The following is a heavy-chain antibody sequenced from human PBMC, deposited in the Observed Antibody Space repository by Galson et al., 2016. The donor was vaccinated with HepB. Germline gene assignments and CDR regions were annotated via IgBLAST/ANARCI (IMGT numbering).Heavy chain of an antibody. CDR2: IGSRGDDT. D-gene: IGHD2-2*01. V-gene: IGHV3-23*01. CDR3: AKRVSSSKYFDY. J-gene: IGHJ4*02. Sequence: SLRLSCAGSGFTFSSNPMNWVRQAPGKGLEWVSSIGSRGDDTYYADSVKGRFTVSRDNLKNTLYLQMNSLRADDTAVYYCAKRVSSSKYFDYWGQGTLVTVSS. CDR1: GFTFSSNP.